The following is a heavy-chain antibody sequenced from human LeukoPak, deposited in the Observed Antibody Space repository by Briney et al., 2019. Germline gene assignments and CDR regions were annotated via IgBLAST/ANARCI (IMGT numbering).Heavy chain of an antibody. CDR1: GYTFTAYY. J-gene: IGHJ4*02. CDR2: INPTSGGK. D-gene: IGHD3-10*01. V-gene: IGHV1-2*02. Sequence: ASVKVSCKASGYTFTAYYMHWVRQAPGQGLEWMGWINPTSGGKNYAQNFQGRVIMTRDTSISTAYMELSRLRSDDTAVYYCASPSNYGSGSQLNYWGQGTLVTVSS. CDR3: ASPSNYGSGSQLNY.